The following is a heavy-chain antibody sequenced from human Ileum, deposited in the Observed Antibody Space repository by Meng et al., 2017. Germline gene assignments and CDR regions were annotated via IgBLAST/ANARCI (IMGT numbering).Heavy chain of an antibody. J-gene: IGHJ4*02. Sequence: VQLVQLGAVVKKPGSSVKVSCKASGGTFSSYAISWVRQAPGQGLEWMGGIIPIFDTPNYAQKFQDRVTITADASTSTTYMELNGLMSEDTALYYCARGAVVATTYYFDSWGQGTLVTVSS. V-gene: IGHV1-69*12. CDR2: IIPIFDTP. CDR3: ARGAVVATTYYFDS. D-gene: IGHD2-21*02. CDR1: GGTFSSYA.